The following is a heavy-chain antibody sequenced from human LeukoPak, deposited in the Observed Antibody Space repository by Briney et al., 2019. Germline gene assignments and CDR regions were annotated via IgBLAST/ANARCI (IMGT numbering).Heavy chain of an antibody. CDR3: ARVLTGASDY. J-gene: IGHJ4*02. CDR2: ISSSSSYI. D-gene: IGHD7-27*01. Sequence: GGSLRLSCAASGFTFSSYGMNWVRQAPGKGLEWVSSISSSSSYIYYADSVKGRFTISRDNAKNSLYLQMNSLRADDTAVYYCARVLTGASDYWGQGTLVTVSS. V-gene: IGHV3-21*01. CDR1: GFTFSSYG.